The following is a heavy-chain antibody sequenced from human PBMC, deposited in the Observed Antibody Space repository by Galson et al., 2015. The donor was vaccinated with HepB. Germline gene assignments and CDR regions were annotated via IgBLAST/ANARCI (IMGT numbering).Heavy chain of an antibody. J-gene: IGHJ2*01. Sequence: SLRLSCAASGFSFSSHGTHWVRKAPGKGLEWVAVISSEGRANNYADSAKGRFTISRDNSKNTFYLQMNSLRTEDTAVYYCAREHSWGNWYFDYWGRGTLVTVSS. D-gene: IGHD3-16*01. V-gene: IGHV3-30*03. CDR1: GFSFSSHG. CDR3: AREHSWGNWYFDY. CDR2: ISSEGRAN.